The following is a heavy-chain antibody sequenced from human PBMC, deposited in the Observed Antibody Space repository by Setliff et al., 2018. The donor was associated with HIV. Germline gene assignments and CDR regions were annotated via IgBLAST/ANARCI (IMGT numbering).Heavy chain of an antibody. Sequence: SETLSLTCTVYGGSFSGYYWTWIRQPPGKGLEFIGEMNHRGVIKYLSSLRSRVTMSVDTSKNQFSVKLTSVTAADTAVYYCARGHCSGTNCYGVDYYGMDVWGQGTTVTVSS. CDR3: ARGHCSGTNCYGVDYYGMDV. V-gene: IGHV4-34*01. J-gene: IGHJ6*02. CDR2: MNHRGVI. D-gene: IGHD2-2*01. CDR1: GGSFSGYY.